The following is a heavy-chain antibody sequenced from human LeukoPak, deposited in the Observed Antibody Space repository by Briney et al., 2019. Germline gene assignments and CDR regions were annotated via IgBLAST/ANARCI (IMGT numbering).Heavy chain of an antibody. CDR1: EFTFFTYS. CDR2: IKQDGSEK. D-gene: IGHD3-10*02. Sequence: GGSLRLSCAASEFTFFTYSMSWVRQAPGKGLGWVANIKQDGSEKYYVDSVKGRFTISRDNAKNSLYLQMNSLRAEDTAVYYCARAGRKSRGVDLVRKKETGYYYYMDVWGKGTTVTVSS. V-gene: IGHV3-7*01. CDR3: ARAGRKSRGVDLVRKKETGYYYYMDV. J-gene: IGHJ6*03.